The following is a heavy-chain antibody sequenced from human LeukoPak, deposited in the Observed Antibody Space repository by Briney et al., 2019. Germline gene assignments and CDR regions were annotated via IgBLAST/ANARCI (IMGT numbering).Heavy chain of an antibody. V-gene: IGHV4-4*07. J-gene: IGHJ3*02. CDR1: GASISSFY. Sequence: SETLSLTCTVSGASISSFYWSWIRQPAGKGLEWIGRIYTSGTNYNPSLKSRVTMSVDTSKNQFSLKLSSVTAADTAVYYCARAYYYDSSARVAFDIWGQGTMVTVFS. CDR2: IYTSGT. CDR3: ARAYYYDSSARVAFDI. D-gene: IGHD3-22*01.